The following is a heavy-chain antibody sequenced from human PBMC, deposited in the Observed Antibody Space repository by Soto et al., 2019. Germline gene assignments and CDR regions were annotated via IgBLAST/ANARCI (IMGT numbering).Heavy chain of an antibody. CDR2: ISYDGSNK. CDR1: GFTFSSYG. J-gene: IGHJ6*02. Sequence: GGSLRLSCAASGFTFSSYGMHWVRQAPGKGLEWVAVISYDGSNKYYADSVKGRFTISRDNSKNTLYLQMNSLRAEDTAVYYCAKDPLWGSLLAYGMDVWGQGTTVTV. D-gene: IGHD7-27*01. CDR3: AKDPLWGSLLAYGMDV. V-gene: IGHV3-30*18.